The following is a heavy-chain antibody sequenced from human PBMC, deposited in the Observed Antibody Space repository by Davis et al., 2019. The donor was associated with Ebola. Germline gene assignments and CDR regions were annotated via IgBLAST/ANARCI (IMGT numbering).Heavy chain of an antibody. CDR1: GDSVSSGG. CDR2: TYYSSKWYH. D-gene: IGHD5-18*01. V-gene: IGHV6-1*01. CDR3: ARGWLRAGMDV. Sequence: HSQTLSLTCAISGDSVSSGGWNWIRQSPSRGLEWLGRTYYSSKWYHDYAVSLKSRITINPDTSKNQFSLQLNSVTPEDTALYYCARGWLRAGMDVWGEGTTVTVPS. J-gene: IGHJ6*04.